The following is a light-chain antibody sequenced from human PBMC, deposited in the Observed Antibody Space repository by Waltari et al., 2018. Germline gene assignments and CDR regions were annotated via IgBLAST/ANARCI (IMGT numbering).Light chain of an antibody. J-gene: IGLJ1*01. CDR3: SSYTSSSIPYV. CDR1: SSDVGGYNY. Sequence: QSALTQPASVSGSPGQSITISCTGTSSDVGGYNYVSWYQQHPGKAPKLMIYDVSNRPSGVSNRCPGSKSGNTASLTISGLQAEDEADYYCSSYTSSSIPYVFGTGTKVTVL. CDR2: DVS. V-gene: IGLV2-14*03.